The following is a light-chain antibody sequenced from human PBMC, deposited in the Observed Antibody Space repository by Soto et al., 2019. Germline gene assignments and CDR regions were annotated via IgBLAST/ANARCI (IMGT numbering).Light chain of an antibody. CDR2: GAS. CDR1: QSVSSNY. CDR3: QRYGIVWAFT. J-gene: IGKJ2*01. V-gene: IGKV3-20*01. Sequence: IVLTQSPGTLSLSPGERATLSCRASQSVSSNYLAWYQQRPGQAPRLLLYGASSRATGIPDRFSGSGSGTDFNLTISRLEPEDFAVYYCQRYGIVWAFTFGQGTKLEIK.